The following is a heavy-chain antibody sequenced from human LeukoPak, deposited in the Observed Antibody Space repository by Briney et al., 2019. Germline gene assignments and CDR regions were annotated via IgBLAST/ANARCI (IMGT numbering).Heavy chain of an antibody. CDR2: LSGSGSST. Sequence: GGSLRLSCAASGFTFSTYAMSWVRQAPGKGLEWVSGLSGSGSSTYYADSVKGRFTISRDNSKNTLYLQMNSLRPEDTAVYYCAKGLTNLGDDWGQGTLVTVSS. CDR1: GFTFSTYA. J-gene: IGHJ4*02. D-gene: IGHD3-9*01. V-gene: IGHV3-23*01. CDR3: AKGLTNLGDD.